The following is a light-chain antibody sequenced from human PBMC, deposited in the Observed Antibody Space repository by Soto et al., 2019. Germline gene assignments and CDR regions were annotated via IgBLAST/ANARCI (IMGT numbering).Light chain of an antibody. CDR3: QQYKNWPRT. CDR2: GAS. V-gene: IGKV3-15*01. CDR1: QSVSSN. Sequence: EIVMTQSPATLSVSPGERATLSCRASQSVSSNLAWYQQKPGQAPRLLIYGASTRAPGIPARFSGSGSGTEFTLTISSLQSEDFADYYCQQYKNWPRTFGQGTKVEIK. J-gene: IGKJ1*01.